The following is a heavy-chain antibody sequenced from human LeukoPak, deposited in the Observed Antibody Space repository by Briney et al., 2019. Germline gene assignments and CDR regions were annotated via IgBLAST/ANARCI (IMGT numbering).Heavy chain of an antibody. CDR2: IYQSGIT. Sequence: SGTLSLTCGVSGDSISSGNYWNWARQPPGKGLEWIGDIYQSGITNYNPSLKSRVTMSVDKSKNEFSLKLDSVTAADTAVYYCARDPRPRGGWFYFDYWGQGILVTVSS. CDR1: GDSISSGNY. CDR3: ARDPRPRGGWFYFDY. D-gene: IGHD6-19*01. V-gene: IGHV4-4*02. J-gene: IGHJ4*02.